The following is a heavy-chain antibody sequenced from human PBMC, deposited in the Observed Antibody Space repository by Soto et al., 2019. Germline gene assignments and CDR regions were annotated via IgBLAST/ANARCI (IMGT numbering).Heavy chain of an antibody. D-gene: IGHD3-3*01. J-gene: IGHJ4*02. Sequence: ASVKVSCKASGYTFTSYGISWVRQAPGQGLEWMGWISAYNGNTNYAQKLQGRVTMTTDTSTSTAYMELRSLRPDDTAVYYCARPQLRFLEWLSSPARFFDSWGQGTLVTVSS. CDR3: ARPQLRFLEWLSSPARFFDS. CDR2: ISAYNGNT. CDR1: GYTFTSYG. V-gene: IGHV1-18*01.